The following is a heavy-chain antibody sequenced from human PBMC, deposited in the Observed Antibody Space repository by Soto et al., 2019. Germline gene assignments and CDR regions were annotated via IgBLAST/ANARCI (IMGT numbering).Heavy chain of an antibody. Sequence: GGSLRLFCAASGFTFSNFAMSWMRQAPGKGLEWVSAILNGGGTTYYADSVKGLFTISRDDSRNTLFLQVNSLRADDTAIYYCAKVTRNGYSSFDSWGQGTLVTVSS. D-gene: IGHD3-22*01. V-gene: IGHV3-23*01. CDR1: GFTFSNFA. J-gene: IGHJ4*02. CDR2: ILNGGGTT. CDR3: AKVTRNGYSSFDS.